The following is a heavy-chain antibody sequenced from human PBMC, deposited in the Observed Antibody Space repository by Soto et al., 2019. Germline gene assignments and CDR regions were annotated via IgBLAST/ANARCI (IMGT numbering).Heavy chain of an antibody. CDR3: ARGSIWFGELLSETRYYYYGMDV. D-gene: IGHD3-10*01. V-gene: IGHV1-2*04. Sequence: ASVKVSCKASGYTFTGYYMHWVRQAPGQGLEWMGWINPNSDGTNYAQKFQGWVTMTRDTSISTAYMELSRLRSDDTAVYYCARGSIWFGELLSETRYYYYGMDVWGQGTTVTVSS. CDR1: GYTFTGYY. CDR2: INPNSDGT. J-gene: IGHJ6*02.